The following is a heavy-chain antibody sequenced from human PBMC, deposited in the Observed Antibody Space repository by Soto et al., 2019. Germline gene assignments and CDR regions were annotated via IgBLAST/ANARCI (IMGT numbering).Heavy chain of an antibody. D-gene: IGHD4-17*01. CDR2: INPGNGNT. CDR3: ARGASSVTTFYFEL. CDR1: GYTFTSYA. V-gene: IGHV1-3*01. Sequence: QVQVVQSGAEVKKPGASVKVSCKASGYTFTSYAMHWVRQAPGQRLEWMGWINPGNGNTKNSQKFQGRVTITRDTFASTAYMELSSLRSEDTAVYYCARGASSVTTFYFELGGRGTLVTVSS. J-gene: IGHJ2*01.